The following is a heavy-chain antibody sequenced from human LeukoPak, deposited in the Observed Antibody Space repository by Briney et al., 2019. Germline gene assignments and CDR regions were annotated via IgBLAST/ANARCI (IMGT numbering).Heavy chain of an antibody. CDR1: GGSISGGDYY. CDR3: ARYSILNWFDP. D-gene: IGHD2-15*01. Sequence: PSQTLSLTCTVPGGSISGGDYYWSWIRQPPGKGLEWIGYIYYSGSTYYNPSLKSRLTISVDTSKSQFSLNLSSVTAADTAVYYCARYSILNWFDPWGQGTLVTVFS. J-gene: IGHJ5*02. V-gene: IGHV4-30-4*08. CDR2: IYYSGST.